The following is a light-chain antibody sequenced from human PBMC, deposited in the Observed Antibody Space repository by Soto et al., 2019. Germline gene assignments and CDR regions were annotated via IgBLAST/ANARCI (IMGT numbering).Light chain of an antibody. CDR1: SGHSNYA. V-gene: IGLV4-69*01. CDR2: LNSDGSH. J-gene: IGLJ3*02. CDR3: QTWGTGIRV. Sequence: QLVLTQSPSASASLGASVKLTCTLSSGHSNYAIAWHQQQPEKGPRYLMKLNSDGSHSKGDGIPDRFSGSSSGAERYLTISSLQCEDEADYYCQTWGTGIRVFGGGTKLTVL.